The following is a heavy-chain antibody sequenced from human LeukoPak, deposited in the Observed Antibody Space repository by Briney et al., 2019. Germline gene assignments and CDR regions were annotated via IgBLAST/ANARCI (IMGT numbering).Heavy chain of an antibody. J-gene: IGHJ4*02. V-gene: IGHV1-2*06. CDR2: INPNSGGT. Sequence: ASVNVSFKASGYTFTGYYMHWVRQAPGQGLEWMGRINPNSGGTNYAQKFQGRVTMTRDTSISTAYMELSRLRSDDTAVYYCARDPLGDAFDYWGQGTLVTVSS. CDR3: ARDPLGDAFDY. D-gene: IGHD3-16*01. CDR1: GYTFTGYY.